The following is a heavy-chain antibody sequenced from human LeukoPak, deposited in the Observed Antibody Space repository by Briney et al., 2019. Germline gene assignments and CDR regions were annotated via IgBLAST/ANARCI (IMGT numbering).Heavy chain of an antibody. D-gene: IGHD3-10*01. CDR2: INHSGST. Sequence: SETLSLTCAVYGGSFSGYYWSGLRHPPGKGGECLGKINHSGSTNYNPSLKSRVTISVDTSKNQFSLKLSSVTAADTAVYYCARCRRVNYYYYYMDVWGKGTTVTVSS. CDR3: ARCRRVNYYYYYMDV. J-gene: IGHJ6*03. CDR1: GGSFSGYY. V-gene: IGHV4-34*01.